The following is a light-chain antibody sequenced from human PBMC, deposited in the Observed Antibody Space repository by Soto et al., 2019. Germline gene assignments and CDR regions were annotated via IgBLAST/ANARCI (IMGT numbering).Light chain of an antibody. Sequence: EIVLTQSPGTLSLSPGERVTLSCRASQSVTSNYLAWYHQKPGQAPRLLIYDASNSATGIPDRFSGSGSGTDFTLTISRLEPEDFAVYFCQQYGSSPWTFGQGTKVEIK. CDR1: QSVTSNY. CDR3: QQYGSSPWT. CDR2: DAS. V-gene: IGKV3-20*01. J-gene: IGKJ1*01.